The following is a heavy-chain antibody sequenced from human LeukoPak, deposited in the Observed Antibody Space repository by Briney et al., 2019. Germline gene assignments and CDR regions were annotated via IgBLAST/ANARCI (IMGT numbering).Heavy chain of an antibody. Sequence: GGSLRLSCAASGFTVGSNYMSWVRQAPGKGLGWVSVIYSGGSTYYADSVKGRFTISRDNSKNTLYLQMNSLRAEDTAVYYCARGVGIAAAGTISSWFDPWGQGTLVTVSS. V-gene: IGHV3-66*02. CDR3: ARGVGIAAAGTISSWFDP. J-gene: IGHJ5*02. CDR2: IYSGGST. D-gene: IGHD6-13*01. CDR1: GFTVGSNY.